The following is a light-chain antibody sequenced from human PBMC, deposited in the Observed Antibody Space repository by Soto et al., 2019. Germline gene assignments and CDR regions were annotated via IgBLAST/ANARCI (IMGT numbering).Light chain of an antibody. CDR1: TSDVGGYNY. V-gene: IGLV2-14*01. CDR3: SSYTTRDNLV. CDR2: EVI. J-gene: IGLJ1*01. Sequence: QSVLTQPASVSGSPGQSITISCTGTTSDVGGYNYVSWYQQYPGKAPKLIISEVINRPSGVSDRFSGSKSGYTASLTTSGLQPEDEADYYCSSYTTRDNLVFGAGTKVTVL.